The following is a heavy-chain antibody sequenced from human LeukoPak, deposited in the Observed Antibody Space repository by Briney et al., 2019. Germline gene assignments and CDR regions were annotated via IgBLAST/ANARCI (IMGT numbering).Heavy chain of an antibody. CDR1: GFTFSSYS. V-gene: IGHV3-21*01. CDR2: ISSSSYI. J-gene: IGHJ4*02. CDR3: ARDGVVPGPWHFDY. D-gene: IGHD2-21*02. Sequence: PGGSLRLSCAASGFTFSSYSMNWVRQAPGKGLEWVSSISSSSYIYYADSVKGRFTISRDNAKNSLYLQMNSLRAEDTAMYYCARDGVVPGPWHFDYWGQGTLVTVSS.